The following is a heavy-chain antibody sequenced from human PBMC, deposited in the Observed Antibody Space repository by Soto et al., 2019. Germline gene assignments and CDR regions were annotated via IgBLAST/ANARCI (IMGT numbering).Heavy chain of an antibody. CDR3: AKGGYRYLPTSHIDY. D-gene: IGHD5-18*01. CDR1: GFTFDDYA. CDR2: ISWNSGSI. J-gene: IGHJ4*02. V-gene: IGHV3-9*01. Sequence: EVQLVESGGGLVQPGRSLRLSCAASGFTFDDYAMHWVRQAPGKGLEWVSGISWNSGSIGYADSVKGRFTISRDNAKNSLYLQMNSLRAEDTALYYCAKGGYRYLPTSHIDYWGQGTLVTVSS.